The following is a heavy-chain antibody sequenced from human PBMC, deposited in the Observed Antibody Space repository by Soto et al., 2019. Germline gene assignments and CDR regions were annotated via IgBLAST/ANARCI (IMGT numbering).Heavy chain of an antibody. Sequence: GGSLRLSCAVSGFSFNRYTIHWVRQAPGKGLEWVAVMSSDGSSTYYADSVKGRFTISRDKSENTLYLQMDSLRAEDTAVYYCASQLRVDGDYYGDYYQDAYYYYDMGVWGQGTTVTVSS. J-gene: IGHJ6*02. D-gene: IGHD4-17*01. CDR2: MSSDGSST. V-gene: IGHV3-30-3*01. CDR3: ASQLRVDGDYYGDYYQDAYYYYDMGV. CDR1: GFSFNRYT.